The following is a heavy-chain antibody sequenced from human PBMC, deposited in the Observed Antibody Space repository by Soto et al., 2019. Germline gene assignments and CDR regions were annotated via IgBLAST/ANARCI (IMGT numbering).Heavy chain of an antibody. CDR1: GFSFAGYA. D-gene: IGHD3-3*01. CDR2: VSGGGAST. J-gene: IGHJ4*02. Sequence: GGSLRLSCAATGFSFAGYALTWVRQAPGKGLEWLSAVSGGGASTYYADSVRGRFSISRDVSGNMIYLQLNRLTAGDTAAYYCAKTQTFNGYYGGFDAWGQGTRVTVSS. CDR3: AKTQTFNGYYGGFDA. V-gene: IGHV3-23*01.